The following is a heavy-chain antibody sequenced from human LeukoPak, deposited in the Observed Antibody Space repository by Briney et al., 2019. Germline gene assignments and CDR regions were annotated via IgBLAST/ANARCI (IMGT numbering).Heavy chain of an antibody. D-gene: IGHD5/OR15-5a*01. CDR3: VRRYYEYNVYDRHFDF. J-gene: IGHJ4*02. V-gene: IGHV3-74*03. CDR1: GFTFSRDW. Sequence: GSLRHSCVASGFTFSRDWMHWVRRAPGKGLGWVSRISDDVSITTYADSVQGRFTISRDNAKSTVFLQMNSLRVEDMAVYFCVRRYYEYNVYDRHFDFWGQGMLVTV. CDR2: ISDDVSIT.